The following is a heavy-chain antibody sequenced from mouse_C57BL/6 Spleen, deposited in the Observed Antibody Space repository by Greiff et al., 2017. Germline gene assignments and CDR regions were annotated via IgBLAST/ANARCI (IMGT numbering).Heavy chain of an antibody. Sequence: EVQLQQSGAELVRPGASVKLSCTASGFNIKDDYMHWVKQRPEQGLEWIGCIDPENGDTEYASKFQGKATITADTSSNTAYLQLSSLTSEDTAVYYCTTKWFAYWGQGTLVTVSA. J-gene: IGHJ3*01. CDR2: IDPENGDT. CDR1: GFNIKDDY. CDR3: TTKWFAY. V-gene: IGHV14-4*01.